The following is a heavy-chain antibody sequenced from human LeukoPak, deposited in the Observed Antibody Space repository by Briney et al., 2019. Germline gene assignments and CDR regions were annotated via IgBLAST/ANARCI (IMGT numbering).Heavy chain of an antibody. CDR3: ARSRGGFYDYWDY. CDR2: INPSGGST. V-gene: IGHV1-46*01. D-gene: IGHD5-12*01. J-gene: IGHJ4*01. Sequence: ASVKVSCKASGYTFTNYYIHWVRQAPGQGLEWMEIINPSGGSTSYAQKFQGRVTMTRDTSTSTVYMELSSLRSEDTAVYYCARSRGGFYDYWDYWGHGALVTVSS. CDR1: GYTFTNYY.